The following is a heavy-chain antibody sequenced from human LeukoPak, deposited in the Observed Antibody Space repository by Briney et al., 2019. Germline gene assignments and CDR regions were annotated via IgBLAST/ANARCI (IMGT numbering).Heavy chain of an antibody. CDR1: GGTFSSYA. D-gene: IGHD2-15*01. V-gene: IGHV1-69*05. J-gene: IGHJ6*03. CDR3: ARDQGPVVVAAYYMDV. CDR2: IIPIFGTA. Sequence: ASVKVSCKASGGTFSSYAISWVRQAPGQGLEWMGGIIPIFGTANYAQKFQGRVTITTDESTSTAYMELSSLRSEDTAVYYCARDQGPVVVAAYYMDVWGKGTTVTVSS.